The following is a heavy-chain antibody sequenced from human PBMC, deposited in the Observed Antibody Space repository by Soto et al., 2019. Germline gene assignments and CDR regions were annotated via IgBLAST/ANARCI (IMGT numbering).Heavy chain of an antibody. D-gene: IGHD2-8*01. V-gene: IGHV3-30-3*01. Sequence: GGSLRLSCAASGFTFSSYAMHWVRQAPGKGLEWVAVISYDGSNKYYADSVKGRFTISRDNSKNTLYLQMNSLRAEDTAVYYCARDLVGYCTNGVCWTFDYWRHGTLVTVSS. CDR1: GFTFSSYA. CDR2: ISYDGSNK. CDR3: ARDLVGYCTNGVCWTFDY. J-gene: IGHJ4*01.